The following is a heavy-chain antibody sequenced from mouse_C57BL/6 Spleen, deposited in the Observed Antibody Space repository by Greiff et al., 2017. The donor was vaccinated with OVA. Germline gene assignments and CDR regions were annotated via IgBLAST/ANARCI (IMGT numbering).Heavy chain of an antibody. J-gene: IGHJ2*01. V-gene: IGHV6-3*01. CDR1: GFTFSNYW. D-gene: IGHD4-1*01. CDR2: IRLKSDNYAT. Sequence: EVQGVESGGGLVQPGGSMKLSCVASGFTFSNYWMNWVRQSPEKGLEWVAQIRLKSDNYATHYAESVKGRFTISRDDSKSSVYLQMNNLRAEDTGIYYCTGGWNWDGFDYWGQGTTLTVSS. CDR3: TGGWNWDGFDY.